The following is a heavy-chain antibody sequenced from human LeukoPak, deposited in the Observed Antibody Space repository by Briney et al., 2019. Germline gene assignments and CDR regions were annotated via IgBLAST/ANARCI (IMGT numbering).Heavy chain of an antibody. D-gene: IGHD3-9*01. J-gene: IGHJ3*02. CDR2: IYTSGST. CDR1: GGSISSHY. CDR3: ARFAGNFDWLLVDAFDI. V-gene: IGHV4-59*11. Sequence: SETLSLTCTVSGGSISSHYWSWIRQPPGKGLEWIGRIYTSGSTNYNPSLKSRVTISVDTSKNQFSLKLSSVTAADTAVYYCARFAGNFDWLLVDAFDIWGQGTMVTVSS.